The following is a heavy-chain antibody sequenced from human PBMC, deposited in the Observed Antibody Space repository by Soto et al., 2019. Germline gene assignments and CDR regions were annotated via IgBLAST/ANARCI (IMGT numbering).Heavy chain of an antibody. Sequence: GGSLRLSCAAPGFTFSSYGMHWVRQAPGKGLEWVAFISYDGSNKYYADSVKGRFTISRDNSKNTLYLQMNSLRAEDTAVYYCAKDRGIAAAGTDYWGQGTLVTVSS. CDR1: GFTFSSYG. V-gene: IGHV3-30*18. CDR3: AKDRGIAAAGTDY. CDR2: ISYDGSNK. D-gene: IGHD6-13*01. J-gene: IGHJ4*02.